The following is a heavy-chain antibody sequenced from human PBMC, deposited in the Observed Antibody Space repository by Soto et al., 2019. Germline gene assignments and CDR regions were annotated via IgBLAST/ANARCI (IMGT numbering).Heavy chain of an antibody. CDR1: GGSFSGYY. V-gene: IGHV4-34*01. J-gene: IGHJ5*01. CDR2: INHSGST. Sequence: QVQLQQWGAGLLKPSETLSLTCAVYGGSFSGYYWSWIRQPPGKGLEWIGEINHSGSTNYNPSLKSRVTISVDTSKNQFSLKLSSVTAADTAVYSCARAYGSNSGVFDSWGQGTLVTVSS. D-gene: IGHD4-17*01. CDR3: ARAYGSNSGVFDS.